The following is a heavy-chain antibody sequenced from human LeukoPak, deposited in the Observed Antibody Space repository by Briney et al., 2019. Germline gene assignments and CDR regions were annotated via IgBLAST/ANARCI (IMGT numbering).Heavy chain of an antibody. J-gene: IGHJ4*02. CDR3: ARDSSPHSYYFDY. CDR2: IYSGGTT. Sequence: GGSLRLSCAASGFIVSSNYMSWVRQAPGKGLEWVSVIYSGGTTYRSDSVKGRFTISRDNSKNTLYLQMNSLRAEDTAVYYCARDSSPHSYYFDYWGQGTLVTVSS. V-gene: IGHV3-53*01. D-gene: IGHD2-2*01. CDR1: GFIVSSNY.